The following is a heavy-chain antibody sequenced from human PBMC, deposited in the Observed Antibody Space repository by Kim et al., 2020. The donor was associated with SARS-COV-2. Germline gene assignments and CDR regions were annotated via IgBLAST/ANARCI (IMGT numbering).Heavy chain of an antibody. CDR2: INAGNGNT. V-gene: IGHV1-3*01. CDR1: GYTFTSYA. CDR3: ARCPWGYYYDSSGSNWFDP. Sequence: ASVKVSCKASGYTFTSYAMHWVRQAPGQRLEWMGWINAGNGNTKYSQKFQGRVTITRDTSASTAYMELSSLRSEDTAVYYCARCPWGYYYDSSGSNWFDPWGQGTLVTVSS. J-gene: IGHJ5*02. D-gene: IGHD3-22*01.